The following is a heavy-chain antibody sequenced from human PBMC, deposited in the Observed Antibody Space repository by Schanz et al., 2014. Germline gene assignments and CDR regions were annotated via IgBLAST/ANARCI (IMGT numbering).Heavy chain of an antibody. J-gene: IGHJ4*02. D-gene: IGHD3-22*01. V-gene: IGHV3-23*04. Sequence: DVQLVESGGGLVQPGGSLRLSCAASGFTFNNYDMNWVRLVPGKGLECVSGISGGGGSAYYADSVKGRFTISRDNSKNTLYLQMSSLRAEDTAVYYCAKVWGSDYFYPFDYWGQGTLVTVSS. CDR1: GFTFNNYD. CDR3: AKVWGSDYFYPFDY. CDR2: ISGGGGSA.